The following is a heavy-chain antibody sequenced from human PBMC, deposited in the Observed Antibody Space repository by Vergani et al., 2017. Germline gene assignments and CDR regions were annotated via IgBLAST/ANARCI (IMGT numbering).Heavy chain of an antibody. Sequence: EVQLEESGGRLKQPGRSVRLSCVASGFTSSTYAMHWVRQAPGKGLEWVSAITGGGGSNYYADSFKGRFIISRDNTSNTLYLQMNSLRPEDTATYYCVKGTASYGNCLDSWGQGTLVTVSS. CDR1: GFTSSTYA. D-gene: IGHD1-26*01. V-gene: IGHV3-23*04. CDR2: ITGGGGSN. J-gene: IGHJ5*01. CDR3: VKGTASYGNCLDS.